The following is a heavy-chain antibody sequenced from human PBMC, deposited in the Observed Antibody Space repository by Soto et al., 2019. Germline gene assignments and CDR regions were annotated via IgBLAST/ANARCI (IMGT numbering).Heavy chain of an antibody. V-gene: IGHV3-33*01. J-gene: IGHJ6*02. CDR1: GFTFSSYG. Sequence: PGGSLRLSCAASGFTFSSYGMHWVRQAPGKGLEWVAVIWYDGSNKYYADSVKGRFTISRDNSKNTLYLQMNSLRAEDTAVYYCAREGGSGYYKGMDVWGQGTTVTVSS. D-gene: IGHD2-15*01. CDR2: IWYDGSNK. CDR3: AREGGSGYYKGMDV.